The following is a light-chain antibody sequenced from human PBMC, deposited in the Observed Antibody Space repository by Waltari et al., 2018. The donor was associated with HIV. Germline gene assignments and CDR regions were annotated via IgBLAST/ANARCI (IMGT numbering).Light chain of an antibody. V-gene: IGKV4-1*01. Sequence: DIVMTQSPASLAVSLGERAPINCKSSQTVLYSSNNKNYLAWYQQKPGQPPKLLIYWASTRESGVPDRFSGSGSGTDFTLTISSLQAEDVAVYYCQQYYSTPPTFGQGTRLEIK. J-gene: IGKJ5*01. CDR1: QTVLYSSNNKNY. CDR3: QQYYSTPPT. CDR2: WAS.